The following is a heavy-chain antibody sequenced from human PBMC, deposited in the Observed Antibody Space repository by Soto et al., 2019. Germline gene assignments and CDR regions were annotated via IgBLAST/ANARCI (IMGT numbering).Heavy chain of an antibody. V-gene: IGHV4-59*01. Sequence: SETLSLTCTVSGGSISSYYWSWIRQPPGKGLEWIGYIYYSGSTNYNPSLKSRVTISVDTSKNQFSLKLSSVTAADTAVYYCARALRGAGYSGYDFIWFDPWGQGTLVTVSS. D-gene: IGHD5-12*01. J-gene: IGHJ5*02. CDR1: GGSISSYY. CDR3: ARALRGAGYSGYDFIWFDP. CDR2: IYYSGST.